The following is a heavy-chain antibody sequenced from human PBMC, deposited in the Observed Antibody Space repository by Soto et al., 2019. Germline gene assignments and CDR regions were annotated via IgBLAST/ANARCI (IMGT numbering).Heavy chain of an antibody. CDR3: ARVRFPVRGGYYYGMDV. CDR1: GGSISSGGYD. CDR2: IYYSGRT. D-gene: IGHD3-10*01. J-gene: IGHJ6*02. V-gene: IGHV4-31*03. Sequence: PSETLSLTCTVSGGSISSGGYDWSWIRQHPGKGLEWIGYIYYSGRTYYNPSLKSRVTISVDSSKNQFTLKLSSVTAADTAVYYCARVRFPVRGGYYYGMDVWGQGTTVTVSS.